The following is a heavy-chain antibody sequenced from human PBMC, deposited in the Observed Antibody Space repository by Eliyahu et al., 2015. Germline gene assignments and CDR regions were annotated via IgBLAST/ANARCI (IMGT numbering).Heavy chain of an antibody. CDR3: AKDMGEEGDYGDFGVTFDI. V-gene: IGHV3-43*02. Sequence: EVQLVESGGGVVQPGGSLRLSCAASXFTFDXXXMHWVRQAPGKGXEWVSPISGDGGSTYYADSVKGRFTISRDNSKNSLYLQMNSLRTEDTALYYCAKDMGEEGDYGDFGVTFDIWGQGTMVTVSS. J-gene: IGHJ3*02. CDR2: ISGDGGST. CDR1: XFTFDXXX. D-gene: IGHD4-17*01.